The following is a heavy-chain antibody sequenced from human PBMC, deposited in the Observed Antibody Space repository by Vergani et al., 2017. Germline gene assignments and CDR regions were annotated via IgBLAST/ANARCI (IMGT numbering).Heavy chain of an antibody. J-gene: IGHJ5*02. Sequence: QVQLVESGGGVVQPGRSLRLSCAASGFTFSSYGMHWVRQAPGKGLEWVAVIWYDGSNKYYADSVKGRFTISRENSKNTLYRQMNSLRAEDTAVCYCARGALLLWFGESIGYNWFDPWGQGTLVTVSS. CDR3: ARGALLLWFGESIGYNWFDP. V-gene: IGHV3-33*01. CDR2: IWYDGSNK. D-gene: IGHD3-10*01. CDR1: GFTFSSYG.